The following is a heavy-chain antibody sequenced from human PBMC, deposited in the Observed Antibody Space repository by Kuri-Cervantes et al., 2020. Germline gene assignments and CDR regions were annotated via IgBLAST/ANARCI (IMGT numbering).Heavy chain of an antibody. D-gene: IGHD3-22*01. J-gene: IGHJ4*02. Sequence: GGSLRLSCAASGFTFSSYAMHWVRQAPGKGLEWVANIKQDGSEKYYVDSVKGRFTISRGNSKNTLYLQMNSLRAEDTAVYYCASDFLTMIVVVIGGLDYWGQGTLVTVSS. CDR2: IKQDGSEK. V-gene: IGHV3-7*01. CDR1: GFTFSSYA. CDR3: ASDFLTMIVVVIGGLDY.